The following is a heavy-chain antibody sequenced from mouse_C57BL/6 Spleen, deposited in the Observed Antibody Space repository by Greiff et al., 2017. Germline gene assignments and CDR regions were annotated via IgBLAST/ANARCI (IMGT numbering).Heavy chain of an antibody. J-gene: IGHJ4*01. D-gene: IGHD1-2*01. V-gene: IGHV3-8*01. CDR2: ISYSGST. CDR3: ARGGHYGAMDY. Sequence: VQLQESGPGLAKPSQTLSLTCSVTGYSITSDYWNWFRKFPGNKLEYMGYISYSGSTYYNPSLKSRISITRDTTKNQYYLQLNSVTTEDTATYSCARGGHYGAMDYWGQGTSVTVSS. CDR1: GYSITSDY.